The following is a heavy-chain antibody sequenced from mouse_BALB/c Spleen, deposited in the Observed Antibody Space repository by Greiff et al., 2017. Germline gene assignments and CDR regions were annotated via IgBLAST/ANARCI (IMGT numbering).Heavy chain of an antibody. D-gene: IGHD1-2*01. CDR1: GFNIKDTY. CDR2: IDPANGNT. CDR3: VEDITTATDY. Sequence: VQLQQSGAELVKPGASVKLSCTASGFNIKDTYMHWVKQRPEQGLEWIGRIDPANGNTKYDPKFQGKATITADTSSNTAYLQLSSLTSEDTAVYYCVEDITTATDYWGQGTTLTVSA. V-gene: IGHV14-3*02. J-gene: IGHJ2*01.